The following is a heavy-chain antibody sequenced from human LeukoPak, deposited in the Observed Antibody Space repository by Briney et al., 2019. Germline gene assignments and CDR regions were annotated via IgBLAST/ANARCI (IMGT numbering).Heavy chain of an antibody. Sequence: GGSLRLSCAASGFTFSSYAMSWVRQAPGKGLEWVSAISGSGGSTYYADSVKGRFTISRDNSKNTLYLQMNGLRAEDTAVYYCAKDRRLGELSPLWYWGQGTLVTVSS. CDR2: ISGSGGST. D-gene: IGHD3-16*02. V-gene: IGHV3-23*01. J-gene: IGHJ4*02. CDR1: GFTFSSYA. CDR3: AKDRRLGELSPLWY.